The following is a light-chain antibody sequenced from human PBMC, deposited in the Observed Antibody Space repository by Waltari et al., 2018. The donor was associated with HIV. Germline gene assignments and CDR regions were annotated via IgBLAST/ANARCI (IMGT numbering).Light chain of an antibody. Sequence: DIVLTQSPGTLSLSPGERATLSCRASQSVSSSYLGWYQQKPGQAPRLLIYGTSIRAGGIPDRFSGSGSGTDFTLTISRLEPEDFAVYYCQRYGSSPLFTFGPGTKVDI. CDR1: QSVSSSY. J-gene: IGKJ3*01. V-gene: IGKV3-20*01. CDR2: GTS. CDR3: QRYGSSPLFT.